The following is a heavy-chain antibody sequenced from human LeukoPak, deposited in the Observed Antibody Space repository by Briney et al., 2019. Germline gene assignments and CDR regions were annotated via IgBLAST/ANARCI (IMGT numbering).Heavy chain of an antibody. Sequence: SETLSLTCTVSGGSISSYYWSWIRQPSGKGLEWIGYIYYSGSTNYNPSLKSRVTISVDTSKNQFSLKLSSVTAADTAVYYCARKENAYYYFDYWGQGTLVTVSS. CDR2: IYYSGST. J-gene: IGHJ4*02. D-gene: IGHD3-16*01. CDR1: GGSISSYY. V-gene: IGHV4-59*12. CDR3: ARKENAYYYFDY.